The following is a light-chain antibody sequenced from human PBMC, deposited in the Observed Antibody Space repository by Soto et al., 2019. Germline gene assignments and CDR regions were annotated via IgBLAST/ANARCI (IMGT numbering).Light chain of an antibody. CDR2: GNS. V-gene: IGLV1-40*01. J-gene: IGLJ2*01. CDR3: QSYESSLSGVV. CDR1: SSNIGAGYD. Sequence: QSVLTQPPSVSGAPGQRVTISCTGSSSNIGAGYDVHWYQQLPGTAPKLLIYGNSNRPSGVPDRFSGSKSGTSASLAITGLQAEDEADYYCQSYESSLSGVVFGGGTKVTL.